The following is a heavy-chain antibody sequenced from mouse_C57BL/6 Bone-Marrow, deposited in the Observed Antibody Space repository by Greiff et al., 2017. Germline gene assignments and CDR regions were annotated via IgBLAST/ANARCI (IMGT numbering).Heavy chain of an antibody. CDR2: INDDGIST. J-gene: IGHJ2*01. V-gene: IGHV5-16*01. CDR1: GFTFSDYY. D-gene: IGHD1-1*01. Sequence: EVKLMESEGGLVQPGRSMKLSCTASGFTFSDYYMAWVRQVPEKGLEWVANINDDGISTYYLDSLKSRFIISRDNAKNILYLQMSSLKSEDTATYYCARDRYYGSSSYFDYWGQGTTLTVSS. CDR3: ARDRYYGSSSYFDY.